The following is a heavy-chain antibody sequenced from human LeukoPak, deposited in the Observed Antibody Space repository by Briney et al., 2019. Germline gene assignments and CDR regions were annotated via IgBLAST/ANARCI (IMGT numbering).Heavy chain of an antibody. CDR1: AGSLSSSGYC. CDR3: ARNRRGYSYGYGFYFDY. CDR2: INHSGTT. J-gene: IGHJ4*02. V-gene: IGHV4-39*07. Sequence: PSETLSLTCNVSAGSLSSSGYCWDWIRQPPWKRLEWIARINHSGTTYYNPSLKSRVTISLDTSKNQFSLKMTSVTAADTAVYYCARNRRGYSYGYGFYFDYWGQGTLVTVSS. D-gene: IGHD5-18*01.